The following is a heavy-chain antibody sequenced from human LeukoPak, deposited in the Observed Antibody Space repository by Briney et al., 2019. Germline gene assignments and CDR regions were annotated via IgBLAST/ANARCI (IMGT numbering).Heavy chain of an antibody. CDR3: ARPETTMGFDI. CDR2: IYYSGST. Sequence: SETLSLTCTVSGGSISSGGYNWSWIRQHPGKGLEWIGYIYYSGSTYYNLSLKSRVTISVDTSKNQFSLKLSSVTAADTAVYYCARPETTMGFDIWGQGTMVTVSS. J-gene: IGHJ3*02. D-gene: IGHD4-23*01. CDR1: GGSISSGGYN. V-gene: IGHV4-31*03.